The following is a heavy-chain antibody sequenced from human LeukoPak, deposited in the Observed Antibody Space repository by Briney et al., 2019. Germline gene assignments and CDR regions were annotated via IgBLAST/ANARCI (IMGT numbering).Heavy chain of an antibody. CDR3: ARSTVTTERAFDI. D-gene: IGHD4-11*01. CDR1: GGSISSGGYY. V-gene: IGHV4-31*03. CDR2: IYYSGST. Sequence: SETLSLTCTVFGGSISSGGYYWSWIRQHPGKGLEWIGYIYYSGSTYYNPPLKSRVTISVDTSKNQFSLKLSSVTAADTAVYYCARSTVTTERAFDIWGQGTMVTVSS. J-gene: IGHJ3*02.